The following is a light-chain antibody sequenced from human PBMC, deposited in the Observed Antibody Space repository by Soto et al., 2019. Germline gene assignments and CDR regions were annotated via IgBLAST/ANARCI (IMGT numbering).Light chain of an antibody. J-gene: IGKJ1*01. CDR1: QTISSW. Sequence: DILMTQSPSTLSASVGDRVTITCRASQTISSWVAWYQQKPGKAPKLLIYKATSLESGVPSRFSGSGSGTDFTLTISSLQSEDFAVYYCQQYNNWPRTFGQGTKV. CDR2: KAT. CDR3: QQYNNWPRT. V-gene: IGKV1-5*03.